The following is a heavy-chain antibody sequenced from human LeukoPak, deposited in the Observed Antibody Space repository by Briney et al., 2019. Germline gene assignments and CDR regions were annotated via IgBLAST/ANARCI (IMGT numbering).Heavy chain of an antibody. Sequence: PGGSLRLSCAASGFTFSAYAMSWVRQAPNKGLEWVSGIRGSGDPAYYAESVKGRFTIQRDNSKNTLYLNMNSLRAEDTALYYCAKDLSSGTGRGFDYWGQGTLVSVSS. CDR1: GFTFSAYA. V-gene: IGHV3-23*01. CDR2: IRGSGDPA. D-gene: IGHD3/OR15-3a*01. CDR3: AKDLSSGTGRGFDY. J-gene: IGHJ4*02.